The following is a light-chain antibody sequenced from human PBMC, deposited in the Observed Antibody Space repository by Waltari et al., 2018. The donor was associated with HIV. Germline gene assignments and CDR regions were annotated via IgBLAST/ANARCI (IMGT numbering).Light chain of an antibody. J-gene: IGLJ3*02. Sequence: QSALTQPASVSGSPGQSITISCTGSSTDVGGHNYVSGYQQHPGKAPRLMIYDVSPRPSGVSDRFSGSKSGDTASLTISGLQPEDEADYYCESYTSTSVWVFGGGTRLTVL. CDR2: DVS. CDR3: ESYTSTSVWV. V-gene: IGLV2-14*03. CDR1: STDVGGHNY.